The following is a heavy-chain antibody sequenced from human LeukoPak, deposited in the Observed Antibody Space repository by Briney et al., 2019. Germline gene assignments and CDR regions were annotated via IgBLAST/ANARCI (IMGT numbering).Heavy chain of an antibody. D-gene: IGHD3-22*01. CDR2: INPNSGGT. V-gene: IGHV1-2*02. CDR1: GYTFTGYY. Sequence: ASVKVSCKASGYTFTGYYMHWVRQAPGQGLEWMGWINPNSGGTNYAQKFQGRVTMTRDTSISTAYMELSRLRSDDTAVYYCARVTIGLHYYDSSGYDYWGQGTLVTVSS. CDR3: ARVTIGLHYYDSSGYDY. J-gene: IGHJ4*02.